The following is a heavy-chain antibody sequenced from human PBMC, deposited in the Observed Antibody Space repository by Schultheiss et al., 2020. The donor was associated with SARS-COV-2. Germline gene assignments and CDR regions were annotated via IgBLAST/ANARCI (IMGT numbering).Heavy chain of an antibody. CDR1: GGSFSGYY. V-gene: IGHV4-59*01. Sequence: LSCAVYGGSFSGYYWSWIRQPPGKGLEWIGYIYYSGSTNYNPSLKSRVTISVDTSKNQFSLKLSSVTAADTAVYYCAREGVTLLWFGELFSRYGMDVWGQGTTVTVSS. CDR2: IYYSGST. J-gene: IGHJ6*02. CDR3: AREGVTLLWFGELFSRYGMDV. D-gene: IGHD3-10*01.